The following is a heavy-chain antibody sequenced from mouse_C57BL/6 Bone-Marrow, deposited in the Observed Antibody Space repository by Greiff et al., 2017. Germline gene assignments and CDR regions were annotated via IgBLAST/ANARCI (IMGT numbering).Heavy chain of an antibody. CDR2: IYPRSGNT. V-gene: IGHV1-81*01. Sequence: QVQLQQSGAELARPGASVKLSCKASGYTFTSYGISWVKQRTGQGLEWIGEIYPRSGNTYYNEKFKGKATLTADKSSSTGYMELRSLTSEDSAVYFCATPYYGSSLYAMDYWGQGTSVTVSS. CDR3: ATPYYGSSLYAMDY. J-gene: IGHJ4*01. CDR1: GYTFTSYG. D-gene: IGHD1-1*01.